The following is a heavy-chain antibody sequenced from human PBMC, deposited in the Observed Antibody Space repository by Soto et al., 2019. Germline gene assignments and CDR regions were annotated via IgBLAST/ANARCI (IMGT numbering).Heavy chain of an antibody. CDR1: GGSIGTYY. CDR2: IFYSGST. CDR3: AREGYCTNGVCYGGGGPFDY. Sequence: QVQLQESGPGLVKPSETLSLTCTVSGGSIGTYYWNWIRQSPGKGLEWIGYIFYSGSTNYNPSLKSRFTLSVDTSKNQVSLKLSSVTAADTAVYYCAREGYCTNGVCYGGGGPFDYWGQGTLVTVSS. V-gene: IGHV4-59*13. D-gene: IGHD2-8*01. J-gene: IGHJ4*02.